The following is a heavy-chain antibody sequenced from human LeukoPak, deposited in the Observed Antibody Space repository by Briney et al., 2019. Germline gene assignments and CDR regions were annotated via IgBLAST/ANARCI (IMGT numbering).Heavy chain of an antibody. CDR3: LVTTRSRGFDY. Sequence: GGSLRLSCAASGFTFSSYSMNWVRQAPGKGLEWVSYISSSSSTIYYADSVKGRFTISRDNAKNSLYLQMSSLRAEDTAVYYCLVTTRSRGFDYWGQGTLVTVSS. CDR1: GFTFSSYS. J-gene: IGHJ4*02. D-gene: IGHD1/OR15-1a*01. V-gene: IGHV3-48*04. CDR2: ISSSSSTI.